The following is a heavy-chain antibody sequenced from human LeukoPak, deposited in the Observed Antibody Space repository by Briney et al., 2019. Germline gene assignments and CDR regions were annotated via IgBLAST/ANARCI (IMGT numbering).Heavy chain of an antibody. D-gene: IGHD5-18*01. CDR1: GFTFSDYY. CDR2: ISSSGSII. J-gene: IGHJ6*02. V-gene: IGHV3-11*01. CDR3: GGGGYSYGYYYYGMDV. Sequence: GGSLRLSCAASGFTFSDYYMSWIRQAPGKGLEWVSYISSSGSIIYYADSVKGRFTISRDNAKNSLYLQMNSLRAEDTAVYYCGGGGYSYGYYYYGMDVWGQGTTVTVSS.